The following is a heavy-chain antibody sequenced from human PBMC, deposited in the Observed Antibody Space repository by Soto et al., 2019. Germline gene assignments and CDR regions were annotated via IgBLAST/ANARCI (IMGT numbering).Heavy chain of an antibody. CDR1: GFTFSSYA. V-gene: IGHV3-23*01. J-gene: IGHJ4*02. Sequence: GSLRLSCAASGFTFSSYAMSWVRQAPGKGLEWVSSTSYNGAATYYGDSVRGRFTFSRDNSKNMLYLQMNSLTAGDTAVYYCATISVASNTEYWGQGTQVTVSS. CDR2: TSYNGAAT. CDR3: ATISVASNTEY. D-gene: IGHD5-12*01.